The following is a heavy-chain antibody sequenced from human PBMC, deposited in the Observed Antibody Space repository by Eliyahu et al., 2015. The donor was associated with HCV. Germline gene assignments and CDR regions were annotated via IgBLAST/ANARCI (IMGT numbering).Heavy chain of an antibody. CDR2: INTFNGNT. D-gene: IGHD6-6*01. CDR3: ARERGWARPGNNPFDM. J-gene: IGHJ3*02. V-gene: IGHV1-18*04. CDR1: GYTLTTYA. Sequence: QVQLVQSGAEVKKPGASVKVSCRASGYTLTTYAINWVRQAPGQGLEWMGWINTFNGNTNYAQNDQGRVTVTTDTSTSTAYMELRSLRSDDTAMYYCARERGWARPGNNPFDMWGQGTMVTVSS.